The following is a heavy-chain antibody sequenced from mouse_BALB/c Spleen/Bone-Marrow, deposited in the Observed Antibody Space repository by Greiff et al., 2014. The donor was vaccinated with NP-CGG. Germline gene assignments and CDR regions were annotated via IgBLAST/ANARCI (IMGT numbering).Heavy chain of an antibody. CDR2: ILPGGGTT. V-gene: IGHV1-9*01. J-gene: IGHJ3*01. CDR3: ARGGYDTSIFAY. CDR1: GYTFSSYW. D-gene: IGHD2-3*01. Sequence: VHLVESGAELMKPGASVKISCKATGYTFSSYWIEWVNQRPGHGLEWIGEILPGGGTTHYNEKFKDKATFTADTSSNTAYMQLSSLTSEDSAVYYCARGGYDTSIFAYWGQGTLVTVSA.